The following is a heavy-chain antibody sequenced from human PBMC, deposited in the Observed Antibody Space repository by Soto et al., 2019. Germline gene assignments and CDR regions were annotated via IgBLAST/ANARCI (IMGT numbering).Heavy chain of an antibody. CDR2: IYYSGST. CDR3: ARHPVWFGEFHN. V-gene: IGHV4-59*08. J-gene: IGHJ4*02. Sequence: QVQLQESGPGLVKPSETLSLTCTVSGGSISSHYWSWIRQPPGKGLEWIGYIYYSGSTNYNPSLKSRVTISVDTSKNQFSLRLISVTAADTAVYYCARHPVWFGEFHNWGQGTLVTVSA. D-gene: IGHD3-10*01. CDR1: GGSISSHY.